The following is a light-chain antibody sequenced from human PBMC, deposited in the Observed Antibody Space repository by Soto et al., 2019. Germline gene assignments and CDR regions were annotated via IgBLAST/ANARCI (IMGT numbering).Light chain of an antibody. Sequence: PGERVTLSCRASQSVSSSYLTWYQQKPGQAPRLLIYGASTRATGIPARFSGSGSGTDFTLTISSLQAEDVAVYYCQQYYSTPITFGQGTRLEI. CDR2: GAS. CDR3: QQYYSTPIT. CDR1: QSVSSSY. V-gene: IGKV3D-7*01. J-gene: IGKJ5*01.